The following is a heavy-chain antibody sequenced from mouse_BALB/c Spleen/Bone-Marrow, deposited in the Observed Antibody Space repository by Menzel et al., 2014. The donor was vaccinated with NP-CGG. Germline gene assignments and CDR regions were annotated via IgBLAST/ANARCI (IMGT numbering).Heavy chain of an antibody. J-gene: IGHJ4*01. Sequence: VQLQQSGAELVKPGASVKLTCTGSGFNIKDTYMHWVKQRPEQGLEWIGRIDAANGNSKYDPKFQGKATITADTSSNTGYLQLSSLTSEDTAVYYCARYGYWGQGTSVTASS. V-gene: IGHV14-3*02. CDR2: IDAANGNS. CDR1: GFNIKDTY. D-gene: IGHD1-1*02. CDR3: ARYGY.